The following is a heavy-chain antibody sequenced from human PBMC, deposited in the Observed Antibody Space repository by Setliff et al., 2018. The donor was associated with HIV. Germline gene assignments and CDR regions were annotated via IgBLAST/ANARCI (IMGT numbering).Heavy chain of an antibody. CDR2: INVGKGDT. CDR3: ARGALLAVFDFDH. Sequence: ASVKVSCKASGYTFSTYSLHWVRQAPGQSLEWMGWINVGKGDTKYSQAFQDRITITRATSANTAYMELSSLRSDDTAVYFCARGALLAVFDFDHWGHGTLVTVSS. V-gene: IGHV1-3*01. J-gene: IGHJ4*01. CDR1: GYTFSTYS. D-gene: IGHD3-3*02.